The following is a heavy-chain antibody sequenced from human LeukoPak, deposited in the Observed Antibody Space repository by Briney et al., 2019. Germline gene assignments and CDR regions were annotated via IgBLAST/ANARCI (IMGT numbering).Heavy chain of an antibody. V-gene: IGHV3-21*01. CDR3: ARADRAISPDI. CDR2: ISSSSSYI. J-gene: IGHJ3*02. Sequence: GGSLRHSCAASGFTFSSYSMNWVRQAPGKGLEWVSSISSSSSYIYYADSVKGRFTISRDNAKNSLYLQMNSLRAEDTAVYYCARADRAISPDIWGQGTMVTVSS. D-gene: IGHD3-3*01. CDR1: GFTFSSYS.